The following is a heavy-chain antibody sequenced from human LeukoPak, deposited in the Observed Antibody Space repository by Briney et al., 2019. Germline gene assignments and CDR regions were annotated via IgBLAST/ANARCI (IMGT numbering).Heavy chain of an antibody. V-gene: IGHV4-59*01. J-gene: IGHJ4*02. CDR3: ERWSGYALD. CDR2: IYYSGST. D-gene: IGHD2-2*01. CDR1: GGSISSYY. Sequence: SETLSLTCTVSGGSISSYYWSWIRQPPGKGLEWIGYIYYSGSTNYNPSLKSRVTMSIDTSKNQFSLKLSSVTAADTAVYYCERWSGYALDWGQGTLVTVSS.